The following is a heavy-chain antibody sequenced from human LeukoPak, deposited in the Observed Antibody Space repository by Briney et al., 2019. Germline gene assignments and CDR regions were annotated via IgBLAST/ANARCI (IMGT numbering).Heavy chain of an antibody. Sequence: SETLSPTCAVYGGSFSGYYWSWIRQPPGKGLEWIGEINHSGSTNYNPSLKSRVTISVDTSKNQFSLKLSSVTAADTAVYYCARGQATVVTTSSFDYWGQGTLVTVSP. CDR2: INHSGST. D-gene: IGHD4-23*01. CDR3: ARGQATVVTTSSFDY. J-gene: IGHJ4*02. CDR1: GGSFSGYY. V-gene: IGHV4-34*01.